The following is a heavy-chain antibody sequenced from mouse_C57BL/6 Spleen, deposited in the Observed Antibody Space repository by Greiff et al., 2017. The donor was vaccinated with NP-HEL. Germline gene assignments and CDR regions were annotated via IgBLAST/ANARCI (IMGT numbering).Heavy chain of an antibody. Sequence: VQLQQPGAELVKPGASVKLSCKASGYTFTSYWMHWVKQRPGQGLEWIGMIHPNSGSTNYNEKFKSKATLTVDKSSSTAYMQLSSLTSEDSAVYYCAGGFDWYFDVWGTGTTVTVSS. CDR1: GYTFTSYW. CDR2: IHPNSGST. CDR3: AGGFDWYFDV. V-gene: IGHV1-64*01. J-gene: IGHJ1*03.